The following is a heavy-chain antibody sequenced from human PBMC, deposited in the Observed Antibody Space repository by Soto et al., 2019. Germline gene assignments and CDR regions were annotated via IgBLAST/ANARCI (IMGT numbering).Heavy chain of an antibody. D-gene: IGHD2-15*01. CDR3: ARGSNIVVVVAATHSQNNWFDP. Sequence: ETLSLTCAVYGGSFSGYYWSWIRQPPGKGLEWIGEINHSGSTNYNPSLKSRVTISVDTSKNQFSLKLSSVTAADTAVYYCARGSNIVVVVAATHSQNNWFDPWGQGTLVTVSS. CDR2: INHSGST. CDR1: GGSFSGYY. V-gene: IGHV4-34*01. J-gene: IGHJ5*02.